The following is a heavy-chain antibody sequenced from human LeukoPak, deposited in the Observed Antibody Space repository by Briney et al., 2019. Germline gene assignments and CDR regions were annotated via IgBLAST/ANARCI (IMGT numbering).Heavy chain of an antibody. V-gene: IGHV3-48*04. D-gene: IGHD3-10*01. J-gene: IGHJ4*02. CDR1: GFTFSSYS. CDR3: ARDKRWFGELQYSFDY. Sequence: GGSLRLSCAASGFTFSSYSMNWVRQAPGKGLEWVSSISSSSSTIYYADSVKGRFTISRDNAKNSLYLQMNSLRAEDTAVYYCARDKRWFGELQYSFDYWGQGTLVTVSS. CDR2: ISSSSSTI.